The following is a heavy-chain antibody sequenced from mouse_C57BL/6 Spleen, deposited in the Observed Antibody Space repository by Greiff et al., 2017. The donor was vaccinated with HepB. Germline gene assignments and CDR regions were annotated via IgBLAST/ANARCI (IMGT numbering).Heavy chain of an antibody. CDR2: ISYDGSN. J-gene: IGHJ4*01. CDR1: GYSITSGYY. Sequence: VQLQQSGPGLVKPSQSLSLTCSVTGYSITSGYYWNWIRQFPGNKLEWMGYISYDGSNNYNPSLKNRISITLDTSKNQFFLKLNSVTTEDTATYYCARVYDYGSYAMDYWGQGTSVTVSS. D-gene: IGHD1-1*01. V-gene: IGHV3-6*01. CDR3: ARVYDYGSYAMDY.